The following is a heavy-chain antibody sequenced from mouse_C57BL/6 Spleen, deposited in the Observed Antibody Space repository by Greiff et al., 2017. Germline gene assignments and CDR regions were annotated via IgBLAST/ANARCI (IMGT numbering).Heavy chain of an antibody. V-gene: IGHV14-1*01. J-gene: IGHJ4*01. CDR1: GFNIKDYY. D-gene: IGHD3-2*02. CDR2: IDPEDGDT. CDR3: TEDSSGYDAMDY. Sequence: EVQLQQSGAELVRPGASVKLSCTASGFNIKDYYMHWVKQRPEQGLEWIGRIDPEDGDTEYAPKFQGKATMTADTSSNTAYLQLSSLTSEDTAVYYCTEDSSGYDAMDYWGQGTSVTVSS.